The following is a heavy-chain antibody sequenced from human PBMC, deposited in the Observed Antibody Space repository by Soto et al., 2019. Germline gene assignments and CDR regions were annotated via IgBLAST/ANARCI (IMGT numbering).Heavy chain of an antibody. CDR2: IIPIFGTA. Sequence: QVQLVQSGAEVKKPGSSVKVSCKASGGTFSSYAISWVRQAPGQGLEWMGGIIPIFGTANYAQKSKGRVTITADESPSTAYMELSSLRSEDTAVYYCAREGGSGNYRYYAMDVWGQGTTVTVSS. CDR3: AREGGSGNYRYYAMDV. V-gene: IGHV1-69*12. CDR1: GGTFSSYA. D-gene: IGHD3-10*01. J-gene: IGHJ6*02.